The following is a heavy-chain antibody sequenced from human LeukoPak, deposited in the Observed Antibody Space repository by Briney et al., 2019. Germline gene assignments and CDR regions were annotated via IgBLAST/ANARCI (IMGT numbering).Heavy chain of an antibody. CDR2: ISSSSSYI. J-gene: IGHJ5*02. CDR3: AREWRESRFDP. Sequence: PGGSLRLSCAASGFTFSSYSMNWVRQAPGKGLEWVSSISSSSSYIYYADSVKGRLTISRDNAKNSLYLQMNSLRAEDTAVYYCAREWRESRFDPWGQGTLVTVSS. V-gene: IGHV3-21*01. D-gene: IGHD1-26*01. CDR1: GFTFSSYS.